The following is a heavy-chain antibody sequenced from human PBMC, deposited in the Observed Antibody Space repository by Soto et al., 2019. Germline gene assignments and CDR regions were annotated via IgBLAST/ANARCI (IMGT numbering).Heavy chain of an antibody. CDR2: IYYSGST. CDR1: GGSISSYY. V-gene: IGHV4-59*01. D-gene: IGHD1-26*01. CDR3: ARRYGGNFDY. J-gene: IGHJ4*02. Sequence: QVQLQESGPGLVKPSETLSLTCTVSGGSISSYYWSWIRQPPGKGLEWIGYIYYSGSTNYNPSLESRVIISVDTSKNQFSLKLSSVTAADTAVYYCARRYGGNFDYWGQGTLVSVSS.